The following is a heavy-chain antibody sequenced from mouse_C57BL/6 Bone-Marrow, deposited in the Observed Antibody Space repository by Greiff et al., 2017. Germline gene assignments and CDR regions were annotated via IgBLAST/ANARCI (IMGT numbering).Heavy chain of an antibody. Sequence: VKLVESGPGLVAPSQSLSITCTVSGFSLTSYGVHWVRQPPGKGLEWLGVIWAGGSTNYNSALMSRLSIRKDNSKSQVFLKMNSLQTDDTAMYYCARDVYDAMDYWGQGTSVTVSS. CDR3: ARDVYDAMDY. CDR2: IWAGGST. V-gene: IGHV2-9*02. J-gene: IGHJ4*01. CDR1: GFSLTSYG.